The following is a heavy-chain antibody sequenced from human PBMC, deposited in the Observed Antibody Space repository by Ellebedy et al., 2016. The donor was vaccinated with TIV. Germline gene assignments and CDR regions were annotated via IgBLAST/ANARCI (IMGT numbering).Heavy chain of an antibody. J-gene: IGHJ4*02. CDR2: IYPGDSDT. V-gene: IGHV5-51*01. D-gene: IGHD5-24*01. Sequence: GESLKISCKGSGYSFTSYWIGRVRQMPGKVLEWMGLIYPGDSDTRYSPSFQGQVTISADKSISTAYLQWSSLKASDTAMYYCTRQNRDPFDYWGQGTLVTVSS. CDR1: GYSFTSYW. CDR3: TRQNRDPFDY.